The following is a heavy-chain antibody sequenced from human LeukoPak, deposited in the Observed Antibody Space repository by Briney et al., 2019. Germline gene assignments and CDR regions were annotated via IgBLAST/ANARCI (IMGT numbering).Heavy chain of an antibody. Sequence: PGGSLRLSCAASGFTFDDYAMHWVRQAPGKGLGWVSGISWDSDTLGYADSVKGRFTISRDNAKNSLYLQMNSLRAEDTALYYCAKDYYSSDFYYFDYWGQGTLVTVSS. J-gene: IGHJ4*02. CDR3: AKDYYSSDFYYFDY. CDR2: ISWDSDTL. V-gene: IGHV3-9*01. D-gene: IGHD6-25*01. CDR1: GFTFDDYA.